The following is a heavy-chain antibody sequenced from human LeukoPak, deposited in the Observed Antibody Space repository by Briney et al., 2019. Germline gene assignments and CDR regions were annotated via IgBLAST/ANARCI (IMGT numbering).Heavy chain of an antibody. CDR1: GFTFSSYS. CDR3: ASPRGGYCSSTSCPAGDY. V-gene: IGHV3-21*01. CDR2: ISSSSSYI. J-gene: IGHJ4*02. Sequence: GGSLRLSCAASGFTFSSYSMNWVRQAPGKGLEWVSSISSSSSYIYYADSVKGRFTISRDNAKNSLYLQMNSLRAEDTAVYYCASPRGGYCSSTSCPAGDYWGQGTLVTVSS. D-gene: IGHD2-2*01.